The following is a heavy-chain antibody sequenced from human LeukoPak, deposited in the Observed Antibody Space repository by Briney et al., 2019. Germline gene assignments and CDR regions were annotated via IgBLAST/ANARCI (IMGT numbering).Heavy chain of an antibody. J-gene: IGHJ4*02. CDR2: IYYRGST. D-gene: IGHD3-10*01. CDR1: GGSIISGCYY. Sequence: PSQTLSLTCTVSGGSIISGCYYWSWIRQHPGKGLEWIGYIYYRGSTYYNPSLKSRVTISVDTSKNQFSLNLTSVTAADTAVYCCARCVVPGTLGYWGQGTLVTVSS. CDR3: ARCVVPGTLGY. V-gene: IGHV4-31*03.